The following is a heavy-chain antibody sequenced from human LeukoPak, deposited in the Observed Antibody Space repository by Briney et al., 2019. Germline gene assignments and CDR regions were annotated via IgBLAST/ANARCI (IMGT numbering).Heavy chain of an antibody. CDR3: AKDPQSRYCSSTSCYGPVWFDP. V-gene: IGHV3-23*01. CDR2: ISGSGGST. CDR1: GFTFSSYA. J-gene: IGHJ5*02. D-gene: IGHD2-2*01. Sequence: GASLRLSCAASGFTFSSYAMSWVRQAPGKGLKWVSAISGSGGSTYYADSVKGRFTISRDNSKNTLYLQMNSLRAEDTAVYYCAKDPQSRYCSSTSCYGPVWFDPWGQGTLVTVSS.